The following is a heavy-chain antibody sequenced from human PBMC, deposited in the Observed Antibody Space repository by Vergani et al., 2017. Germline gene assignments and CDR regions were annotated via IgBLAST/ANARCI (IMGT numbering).Heavy chain of an antibody. D-gene: IGHD5-24*01. Sequence: QEQLLQSGGGVVQPGGSLRLSCIGSGYTFGHFDMHWVRQAPGKGLAWVAFIRYDGSNPQYIDSVKGRFTISRDNSKDTLFLQMDSLRAEDTAVYYCAKSGWLQHFGAHYSDSWGQGILVTVSS. V-gene: IGHV3-30*02. J-gene: IGHJ4*02. CDR3: AKSGWLQHFGAHYSDS. CDR1: GYTFGHFD. CDR2: IRYDGSNP.